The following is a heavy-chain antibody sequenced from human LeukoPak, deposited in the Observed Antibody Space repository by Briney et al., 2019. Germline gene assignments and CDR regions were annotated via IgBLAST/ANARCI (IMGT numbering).Heavy chain of an antibody. J-gene: IGHJ6*03. Sequence: PGRSLRLSCAASGFTFSSYAVSWVRQAPGKGLEWVSGISGSGGSTYYADSAKGRFTISRDNYKNTLYLQMNSLRAEDTAVYYCAKNRASSGYSAMDVWGKGTTVIVSS. D-gene: IGHD3-22*01. CDR1: GFTFSSYA. CDR2: ISGSGGST. V-gene: IGHV3-23*01. CDR3: AKNRASSGYSAMDV.